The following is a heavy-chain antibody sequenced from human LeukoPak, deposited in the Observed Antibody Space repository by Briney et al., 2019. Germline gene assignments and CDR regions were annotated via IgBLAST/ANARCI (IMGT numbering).Heavy chain of an antibody. V-gene: IGHV3-30*18. D-gene: IGHD3-22*01. J-gene: IGHJ4*02. Sequence: GGSLRLSCAASGFTFSSYGMHWVRQAPGKGLEWVALISYDGSNKYYADSVKGRFTISRDNSKNTLYLQMNSLRVEDTAVYYCAKDRSRSKTYYYDSSGLTPFDYWGQGTLVTVSS. CDR3: AKDRSRSKTYYYDSSGLTPFDY. CDR1: GFTFSSYG. CDR2: ISYDGSNK.